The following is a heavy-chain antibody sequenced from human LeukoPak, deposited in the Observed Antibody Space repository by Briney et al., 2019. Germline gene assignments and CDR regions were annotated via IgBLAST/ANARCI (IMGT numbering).Heavy chain of an antibody. J-gene: IGHJ4*02. V-gene: IGHV4-59*01. Sequence: PSETLSLTCTVSGGSISSYYWSWIRQPPGKGLEWIGYIYYSGSTNYNPSLKSRVTISVDTSKNQFSLKLSSVTAADTAVYYCARGWRYSSGSGIVYSYDGWGQGTLVTVSS. CDR3: ARGWRYSSGSGIVYSYDG. CDR2: IYYSGST. CDR1: GGSISSYY. D-gene: IGHD6-19*01.